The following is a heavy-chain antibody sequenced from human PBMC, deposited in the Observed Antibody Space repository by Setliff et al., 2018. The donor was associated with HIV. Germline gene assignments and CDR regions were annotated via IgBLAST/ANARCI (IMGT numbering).Heavy chain of an antibody. J-gene: IGHJ4*02. CDR1: GFSFRSYA. Sequence: WGSLRLSCAASGFSFRSYAVSWVRQAPGKGLEWVSVISGSGDITYYRESVKGRFTVSRDNSNNTVYLQMNSLRAEDTAMYYCAKTQTVITVYGPFDSWGQGTPVTVSS. CDR3: AKTQTVITVYGPFDS. V-gene: IGHV3-23*01. CDR2: ISGSGDIT. D-gene: IGHD4-4*01.